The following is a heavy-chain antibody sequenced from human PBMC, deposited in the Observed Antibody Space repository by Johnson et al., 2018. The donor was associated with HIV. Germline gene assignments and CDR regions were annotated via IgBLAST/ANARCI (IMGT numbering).Heavy chain of an antibody. V-gene: IGHV3-30*04. CDR1: GFTFSSYA. J-gene: IGHJ3*02. D-gene: IGHD2/OR15-2a*01. CDR2: ISYDGSNK. Sequence: VQVVESGGGVVQPGRSLRLSCAASGFTFSSYAMHWVRQAPGKGLEWVAVISYDGSNKYYADSVKGRFTISRDNSKNTVFLQMNSLRAEDTALYYCARDCRNSTSCLAFDIWGQGTRVTVSS. CDR3: ARDCRNSTSCLAFDI.